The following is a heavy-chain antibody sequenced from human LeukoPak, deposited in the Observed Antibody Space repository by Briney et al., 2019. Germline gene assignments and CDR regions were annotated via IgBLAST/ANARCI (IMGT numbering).Heavy chain of an antibody. D-gene: IGHD3-22*01. J-gene: IGHJ4*02. CDR3: AKLPAYYDSSGYFVY. Sequence: GGSLRLSCAASGFTFSSYAMSWVRQAPGKGLEWVSAISGSGGSTYYADSVKGRFTISRDNSKNTLYLQMNSLRAEDTAVYYCAKLPAYYDSSGYFVYWGQGTLVTVSS. CDR2: ISGSGGST. CDR1: GFTFSSYA. V-gene: IGHV3-23*01.